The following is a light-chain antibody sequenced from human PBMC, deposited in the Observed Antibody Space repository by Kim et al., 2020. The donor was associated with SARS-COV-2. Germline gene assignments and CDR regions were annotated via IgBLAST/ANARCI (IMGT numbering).Light chain of an antibody. CDR3: YHYHRYTVT. V-gene: IGKV1-5*01. CDR1: QSIDGW. Sequence: DIQMTQSPSTLSASVGDRVTITCRASQSIDGWLAWYQQRPGKPPNLVIYDASSLQSGVPSRFSGSGYGTQFTLTISSLQPDDIATYNCYHYHRYTVTFGGGTKVGIK. CDR2: DAS. J-gene: IGKJ4*01.